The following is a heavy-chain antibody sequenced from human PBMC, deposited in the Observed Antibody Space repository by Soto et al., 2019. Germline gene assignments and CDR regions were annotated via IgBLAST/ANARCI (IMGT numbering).Heavy chain of an antibody. Sequence: GGSLRLSCAASGFTFSSYGMHWVRQAPGKGLEWVAVISYDGSNKYYADSVKGRFTISRDNSKNTLYLQMNSLRAEDTAVYYCAKDLRVADVPYFAYWGQGTLVTGSS. J-gene: IGHJ4*02. CDR1: GFTFSSYG. V-gene: IGHV3-30*18. CDR2: ISYDGSNK. D-gene: IGHD6-13*01. CDR3: AKDLRVADVPYFAY.